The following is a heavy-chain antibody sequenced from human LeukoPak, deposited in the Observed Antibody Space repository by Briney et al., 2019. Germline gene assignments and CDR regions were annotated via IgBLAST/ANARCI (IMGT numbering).Heavy chain of an antibody. Sequence: GGSLRLSCAASGFTFSSYSMNWVRQAPGKGLEWVSSISSSSYIYYADSVKGRFTISRDNAKNSLYLQMNSLRAEDTAVYYCARENYGDYDVGDYWGQGTLVTVSS. CDR2: ISSSSYI. D-gene: IGHD4-17*01. CDR3: ARENYGDYDVGDY. J-gene: IGHJ4*02. V-gene: IGHV3-21*01. CDR1: GFTFSSYS.